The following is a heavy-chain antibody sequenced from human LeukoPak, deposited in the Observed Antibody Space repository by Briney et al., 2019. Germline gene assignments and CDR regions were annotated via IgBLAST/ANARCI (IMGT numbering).Heavy chain of an antibody. V-gene: IGHV3-23*01. J-gene: IGHJ3*02. Sequence: PGGSLRLSCAASGFTFSNYAMTWVRLAPGKGLEWVSGISNSGGGTYYADSVKGRFTISRDNSKNTMYLQMNSLRAEDTAVYYCARAFYSGSRPSGAFDIWGQGTMVTVSS. CDR2: ISNSGGGT. CDR3: ARAFYSGSRPSGAFDI. CDR1: GFTFSNYA. D-gene: IGHD1-26*01.